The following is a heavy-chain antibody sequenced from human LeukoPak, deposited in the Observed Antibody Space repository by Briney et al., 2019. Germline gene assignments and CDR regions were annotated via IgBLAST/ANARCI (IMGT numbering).Heavy chain of an antibody. Sequence: PSETLSLTCTVSGGSISSSSYYWGWIRQPPGKGLEWIGSIYYSGSTYYNPSLKSRVTISVDTSKNQFSLKLSSVTAADTAVYYCAGVVTDRGYMDVWGKGTTVTVSS. J-gene: IGHJ6*03. D-gene: IGHD5-18*01. CDR1: GGSISSSSYY. CDR2: IYYSGST. V-gene: IGHV4-39*07. CDR3: AGVVTDRGYMDV.